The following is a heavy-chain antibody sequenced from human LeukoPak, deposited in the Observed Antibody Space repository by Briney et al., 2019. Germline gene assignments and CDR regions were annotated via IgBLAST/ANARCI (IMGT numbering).Heavy chain of an antibody. Sequence: GASVKVSCKASGGTFSSYAISWVRQAPGQGLEWMGGIIPIFGTANYAQKFQGRVTITTDESTSTAYMELSSLRSGDTAVYYCAKLPYDSSGYYGDAFDIWGQGTMVTVSS. CDR1: GGTFSSYA. CDR2: IIPIFGTA. D-gene: IGHD3-22*01. J-gene: IGHJ3*02. CDR3: AKLPYDSSGYYGDAFDI. V-gene: IGHV1-69*05.